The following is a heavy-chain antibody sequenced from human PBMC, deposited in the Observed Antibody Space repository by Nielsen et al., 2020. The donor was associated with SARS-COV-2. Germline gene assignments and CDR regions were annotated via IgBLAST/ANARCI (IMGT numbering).Heavy chain of an antibody. CDR2: IKPDGSEK. Sequence: GESLTISCAASGFTFSSQWMSWVRQVPGKGLEWVADIKPDGSEKVYVDSVKGRFTISRDNAKNSMSLQMNSLRVEDTAVYYCARDWSRAFDVWGQGTMVTVSS. CDR3: ARDWSRAFDV. CDR1: GFTFSSQW. V-gene: IGHV3-7*01. J-gene: IGHJ3*01.